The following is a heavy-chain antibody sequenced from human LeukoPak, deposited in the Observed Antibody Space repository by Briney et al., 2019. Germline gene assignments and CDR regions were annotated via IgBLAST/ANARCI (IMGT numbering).Heavy chain of an antibody. CDR3: ARSDYDFWSGYWNFDY. V-gene: IGHV1-18*01. J-gene: IGHJ4*02. CDR2: ISAYNGNT. Sequence: ASVKVSCKASGYTFTSYGISWVRQAPGQGLEWMGWISAYNGNTNYAQKLQGRVTMTTDTSTSTAYMELRSLRSDDTAVYYCARSDYDFWSGYWNFDYWGQGTLVTVSS. D-gene: IGHD3-3*01. CDR1: GYTFTSYG.